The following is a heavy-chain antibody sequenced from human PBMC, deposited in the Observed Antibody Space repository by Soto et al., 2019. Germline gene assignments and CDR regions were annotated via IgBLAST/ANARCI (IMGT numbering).Heavy chain of an antibody. Sequence: SETLSLTCTVSGGSISSSSYYWGWIRQPPGKGLEWIGSIYYSGSTYYNPSLKSRVTISVDTSKNQFSLKLSSVTAADTAVYYCARRDYYGSGDYYYYYGMDVWGQGTTVTVSS. J-gene: IGHJ6*02. CDR2: IYYSGST. CDR1: GGSISSSSYY. V-gene: IGHV4-39*01. CDR3: ARRDYYGSGDYYYYYGMDV. D-gene: IGHD3-10*01.